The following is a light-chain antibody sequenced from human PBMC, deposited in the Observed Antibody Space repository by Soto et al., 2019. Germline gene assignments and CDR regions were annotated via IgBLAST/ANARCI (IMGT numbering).Light chain of an antibody. V-gene: IGKV3-20*01. CDR3: QQYGSSPLT. Sequence: EILLTQSPGTLSLTPGERATLSCRASQSVSSTYLDWYQQKPGQAPRLLIYGASTRATGIPDRFSGSGSGTDFTLTISRLEPEDLAVYYCQQYGSSPLTFGQGTKVEIK. CDR1: QSVSSTY. CDR2: GAS. J-gene: IGKJ1*01.